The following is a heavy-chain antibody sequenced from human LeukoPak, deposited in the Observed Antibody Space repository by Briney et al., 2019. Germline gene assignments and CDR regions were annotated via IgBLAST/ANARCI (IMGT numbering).Heavy chain of an antibody. Sequence: GGSLRLSCAASGFTFSSYSMNWVRQAPGKGLEWVSYISSSSSTIYYADSVKGRFTISRDNAKNSLYLQMNSLRAEDTAVYYCARDRLGFDYWGQGTLVTVSS. J-gene: IGHJ4*02. CDR2: ISSSSSTI. D-gene: IGHD7-27*01. V-gene: IGHV3-48*01. CDR3: ARDRLGFDY. CDR1: GFTFSSYS.